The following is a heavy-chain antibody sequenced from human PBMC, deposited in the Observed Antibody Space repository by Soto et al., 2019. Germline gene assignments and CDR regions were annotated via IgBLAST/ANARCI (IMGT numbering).Heavy chain of an antibody. J-gene: IGHJ4*02. CDR3: AKLLRGYSGYDLGNFDY. CDR1: GFTFSSYA. Sequence: PGGSLRLSCAASGFTFSSYAMSWVRQATGKGLEWVSAISGSGGSTYYADSAKGRFTISRDNSKNTLYLQMNSLRAEDTAVYYCAKLLRGYSGYDLGNFDYWGQGTLVTVSS. V-gene: IGHV3-23*01. CDR2: ISGSGGST. D-gene: IGHD5-12*01.